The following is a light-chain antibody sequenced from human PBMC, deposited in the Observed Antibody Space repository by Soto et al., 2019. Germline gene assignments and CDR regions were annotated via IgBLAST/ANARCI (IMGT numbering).Light chain of an antibody. CDR1: QSISSY. V-gene: IGKV1-39*01. CDR2: AAS. Sequence: DIQMTQAPSSLSASVGDRGTITCRASQSISSYLNLYQQKPGKAPQLLIYAASSLQSGVPSRFSGSGYGTEFTLTISSLQSEDFATYYCQQSYGIPWTFGQGTKVDI. CDR3: QQSYGIPWT. J-gene: IGKJ1*01.